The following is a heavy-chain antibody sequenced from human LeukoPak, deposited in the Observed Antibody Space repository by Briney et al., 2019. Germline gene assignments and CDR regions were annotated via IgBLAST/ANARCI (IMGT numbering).Heavy chain of an antibody. CDR3: AKSSYYDSSGYYREYYFDY. D-gene: IGHD3-22*01. J-gene: IGHJ4*02. CDR1: GFTFSYYS. Sequence: QPGGSLRLSCAASGFTFSYYSMSRVRQAPGKGLEWVSGITGSAGSTHYADSVKGRFTISRDNTKNTLYLQMNSLRAEDTAIYYCAKSSYYDSSGYYREYYFDYWGQGTLVTVSS. V-gene: IGHV3-23*01. CDR2: ITGSAGST.